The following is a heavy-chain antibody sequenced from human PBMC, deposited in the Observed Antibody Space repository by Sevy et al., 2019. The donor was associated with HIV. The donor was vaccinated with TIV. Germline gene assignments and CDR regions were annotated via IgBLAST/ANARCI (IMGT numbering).Heavy chain of an antibody. CDR3: TRCRGDGYNEFDY. V-gene: IGHV5-51*01. D-gene: IGHD3-10*01. CDR1: GYTFTSYW. J-gene: IGHJ4*02. Sequence: GESLKISCKGSGYTFTSYWIGWVRQMPGKGLEWMGIIYPGDSDIRYSPSFQGQVTISADKSINTAFLQWSSLKASDTAISYCTRCRGDGYNEFDYWGQGTLVTVSS. CDR2: IYPGDSDI.